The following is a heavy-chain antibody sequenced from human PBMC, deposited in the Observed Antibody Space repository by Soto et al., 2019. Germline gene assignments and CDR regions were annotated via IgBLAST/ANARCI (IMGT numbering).Heavy chain of an antibody. J-gene: IGHJ3*02. CDR3: TREQWLVYPYAFDI. CDR1: SVSNAW. D-gene: IGHD6-19*01. CDR2: INSKTDGGTT. Sequence: SVSNAWMNWVRQAPGKGLEWVGRINSKTDGGTTDYAAPVKGRFTISRDDSKNTLYLQMNSLKTEDTAVYYCTREQWLVYPYAFDIWGRGTMVTVS. V-gene: IGHV3-15*07.